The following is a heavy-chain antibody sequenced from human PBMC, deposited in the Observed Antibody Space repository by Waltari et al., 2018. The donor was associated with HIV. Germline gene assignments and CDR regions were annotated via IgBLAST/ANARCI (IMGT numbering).Heavy chain of an antibody. CDR3: ARDGLLPFDF. V-gene: IGHV3-20*04. CDR1: GFTFDDFG. Sequence: DVQLVESGGGVVRPGGSLSLSCVASGFTFDDFGMTWVRQAPGKGLEWVSTINWNGGRTNYADSVKSRFTISRDNAKNSLYLQMNSLRAEDTALYYCARDGLLPFDFWGQGTLITVSS. D-gene: IGHD2-15*01. CDR2: INWNGGRT. J-gene: IGHJ4*02.